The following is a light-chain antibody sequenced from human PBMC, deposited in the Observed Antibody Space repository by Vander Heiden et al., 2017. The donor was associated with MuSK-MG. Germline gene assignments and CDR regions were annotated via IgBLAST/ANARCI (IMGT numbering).Light chain of an antibody. CDR3: QVWDSSSDHLYV. Sequence: SYVLTQPPSVSVAPGKTARITCGGNNIGSKSVHWYQQKPGQAPVLVIYYDSDRPSGIPERFSGSNSGNTATLTISRVEAGEEADYYCQVWDSSSDHLYVFGTGTKVTVL. CDR2: YDS. J-gene: IGLJ1*01. V-gene: IGLV3-21*04. CDR1: NIGSKS.